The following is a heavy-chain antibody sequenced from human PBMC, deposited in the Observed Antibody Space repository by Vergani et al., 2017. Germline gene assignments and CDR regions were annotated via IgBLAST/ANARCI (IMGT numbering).Heavy chain of an antibody. D-gene: IGHD5-12*01. J-gene: IGHJ4*02. CDR3: ARTPLYSGYEY. CDR2: IYYSGST. CDR1: GGSFSGYY. V-gene: IGHV4-34*01. Sequence: QVQLQQWGAGLLKPSETLSLTCAVYGGSFSGYYWSWIRQHPGKGLEWIGYIYYSGSTYYNPSLKSRVTISVDTSKNQFSLKLSSVTAADTAVYYCARTPLYSGYEYWGQGTLVTVSS.